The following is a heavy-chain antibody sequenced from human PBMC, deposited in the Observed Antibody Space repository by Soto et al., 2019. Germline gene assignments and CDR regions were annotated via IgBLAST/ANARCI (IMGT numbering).Heavy chain of an antibody. Sequence: ASETLSLTCTVSGGPIRSSSHYWGWIRQSPGTGLEWIGSIDESGDFYYNPSLKSRVTISVDTSKNQFSLKLISVTGADSAIYYCARVRRLGELSLDYWGQGTLVTVSS. CDR1: GGPIRSSSHY. J-gene: IGHJ4*02. V-gene: IGHV4-39*01. CDR2: IDESGDF. CDR3: ARVRRLGELSLDY. D-gene: IGHD3-16*02.